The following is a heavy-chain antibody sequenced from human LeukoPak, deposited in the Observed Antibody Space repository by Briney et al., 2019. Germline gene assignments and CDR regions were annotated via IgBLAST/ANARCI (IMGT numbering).Heavy chain of an antibody. J-gene: IGHJ4*02. D-gene: IGHD3-10*01. Sequence: AGSLRLSCAASGFTFSSYAMNWVRQAPGKGLEWVSSISGGAGGAAYANSVKGRFTMSRDNSKNTMYLQMNSLRAEDTAVYYCAKDGGYGSGSYYPDYWGQGTLVTVSS. CDR1: GFTFSSYA. V-gene: IGHV3-23*01. CDR3: AKDGGYGSGSYYPDY. CDR2: ISGGAGGA.